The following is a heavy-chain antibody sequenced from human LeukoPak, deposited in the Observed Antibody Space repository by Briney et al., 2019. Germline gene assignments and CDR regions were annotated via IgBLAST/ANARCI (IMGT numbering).Heavy chain of an antibody. D-gene: IGHD1-26*01. CDR1: GFTFDDYA. V-gene: IGHV3-9*03. Sequence: GRSLRLSCAASGFTFDDYAMHWVRQAPGKGLEWVSGISWSSGSIGYADSVKGRFTISRDNAKNSLYLQMNSLRAEDMALYYCAKDMRAIVGGNGFDYWGQGTLVTVSS. CDR3: AKDMRAIVGGNGFDY. CDR2: ISWSSGSI. J-gene: IGHJ4*02.